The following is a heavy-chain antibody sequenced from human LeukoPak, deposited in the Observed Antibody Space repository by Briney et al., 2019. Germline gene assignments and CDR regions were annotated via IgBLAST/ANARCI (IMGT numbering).Heavy chain of an antibody. J-gene: IGHJ4*02. CDR3: ASCLFDYYYFDQ. Sequence: PSETLSLTCAVSGDSITSHNWWSWVRQSPGKGLEWIGEIYHSGTTNYSPSLKSRVTISVDKSKSQLSLRLTSVTAADTAVYFCASCLFDYYYFDQWGQGTLVTVSS. CDR1: GDSITSHNW. D-gene: IGHD3-10*01. CDR2: IYHSGTT. V-gene: IGHV4-4*02.